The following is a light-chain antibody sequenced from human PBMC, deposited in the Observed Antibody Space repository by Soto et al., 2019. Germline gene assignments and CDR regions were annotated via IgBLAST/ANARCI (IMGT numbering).Light chain of an antibody. V-gene: IGLV2-8*01. CDR3: SSYAGSNNYV. CDR2: EVS. CDR1: SSDVGAHNF. J-gene: IGLJ1*01. Sequence: QSVLTQPPSASGSPGQSVTISCTGTSSDVGAHNFVSWHQQHPGKAPKLMIYEVSKRPSGVPDRFSGSKFGNTASLTVSGLQAEDEADYYCSSYAGSNNYVFGPGTKLTVL.